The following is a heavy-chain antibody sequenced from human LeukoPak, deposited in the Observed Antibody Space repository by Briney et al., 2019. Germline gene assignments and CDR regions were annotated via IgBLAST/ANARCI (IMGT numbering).Heavy chain of an antibody. CDR3: ARGYYDILTERNYYYGMDV. CDR1: GFTFSSYS. Sequence: GGSLRLSCAASGFTFSSYSMNWVRQAPGKGLEWVSSISGSSSFLYYTDSVKGRFTISRDNAKDSLYLQMNSLRAEDTAVYYCARGYYDILTERNYYYGMDVWGQGTTVTVSS. J-gene: IGHJ6*02. V-gene: IGHV3-21*01. CDR2: ISGSSSFL. D-gene: IGHD3-9*01.